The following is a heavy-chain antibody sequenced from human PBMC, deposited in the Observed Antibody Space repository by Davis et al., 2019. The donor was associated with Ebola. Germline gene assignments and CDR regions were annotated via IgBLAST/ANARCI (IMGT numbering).Heavy chain of an antibody. CDR3: AKDIRAMTTVTTSGMDV. Sequence: SLKISCAASGFTFDDYAMHWVRQAPGKGLEWVSGISWNSGSIGYADSVKGRFTISRDNAKNSLYLQMNSLRAEDTALYYCAKDIRAMTTVTTSGMDVWGQGTTVTVSS. J-gene: IGHJ6*02. CDR1: GFTFDDYA. V-gene: IGHV3-9*01. D-gene: IGHD4-17*01. CDR2: ISWNSGSI.